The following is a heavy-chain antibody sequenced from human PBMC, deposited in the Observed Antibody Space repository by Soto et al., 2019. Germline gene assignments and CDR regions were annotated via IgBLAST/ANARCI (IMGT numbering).Heavy chain of an antibody. D-gene: IGHD2-15*01. CDR3: ASAKFDS. CDR2: VNHSGGT. V-gene: IGHV4-34*01. J-gene: IGHJ4*02. CDR1: GGSLSANY. Sequence: SETLSLTCAVYGGSLSANYWTWIRQPPGKGLEWIGEVNHSGGTNYNPSLRSRVTISIDTSQYQFTLKLSSVTAADTAMYYCASAKFDSWGQGTLVTVPQ.